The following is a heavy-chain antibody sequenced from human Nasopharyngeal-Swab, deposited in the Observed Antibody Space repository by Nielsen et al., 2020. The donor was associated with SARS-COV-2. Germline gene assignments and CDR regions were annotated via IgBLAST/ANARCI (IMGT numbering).Heavy chain of an antibody. CDR1: GGSFSGYY. CDR3: ARVNTMVRGVIRAYYYYGMDV. D-gene: IGHD3-10*01. Sequence: SETLSLTCTVSGGSFSGYYWSWVRQPPGKGLEWIGEINHSGSSNYNPSLKSRVTISVDTSKNQFSLKLSSVTAADTAVYYCARVNTMVRGVIRAYYYYGMDVWGQGTTVTVSS. V-gene: IGHV4-34*01. CDR2: INHSGSS. J-gene: IGHJ6*02.